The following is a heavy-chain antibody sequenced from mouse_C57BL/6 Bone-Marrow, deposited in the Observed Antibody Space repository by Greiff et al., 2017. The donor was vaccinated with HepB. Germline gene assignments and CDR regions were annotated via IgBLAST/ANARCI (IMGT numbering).Heavy chain of an antibody. CDR1: GYSITSGYY. V-gene: IGHV3-6*01. CDR3: ARGGSSSDY. CDR2: ISYDGSN. Sequence: EVKLEESGPGLVKPSQSLSLTCSVTGYSITSGYYWNWIRQFPGNKLEWMGYISYDGSNNYNPSLKNRISITRDTSKNQVFLKLNSVTTEDTATYYCARGGSSSDYWGKGTTLTVSS. J-gene: IGHJ2*01.